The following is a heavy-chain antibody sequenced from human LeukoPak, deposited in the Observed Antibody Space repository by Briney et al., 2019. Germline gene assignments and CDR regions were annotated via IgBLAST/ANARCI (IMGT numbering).Heavy chain of an antibody. Sequence: GGSLRLSCVASGFTLSSYGMHWVRQAPGKGLEWVSYISSSGSTIYYADSVKGRFTISRDNAKNSLYLQMNSLRAEDTAVYYCARENKYQLLFWGQGTLVTVSS. D-gene: IGHD2-2*01. J-gene: IGHJ4*02. CDR3: ARENKYQLLF. CDR2: ISSSGSTI. CDR1: GFTLSSYG. V-gene: IGHV3-48*04.